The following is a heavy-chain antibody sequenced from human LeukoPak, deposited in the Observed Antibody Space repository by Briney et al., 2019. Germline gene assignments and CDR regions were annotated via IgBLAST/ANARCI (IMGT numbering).Heavy chain of an antibody. Sequence: SETLSLTCTVSGDSITTYYWSWIRQPPGKGLEWIGYIFQSGTTKYNPSLRSRVTILSDTSKNQFSLKLSSVTAADTAVYYCARVPGGALNWFDPWGQGTLVTVSS. J-gene: IGHJ5*02. D-gene: IGHD1-1*01. CDR3: ARVPGGALNWFDP. CDR1: GDSITTYY. V-gene: IGHV4-59*08. CDR2: IFQSGTT.